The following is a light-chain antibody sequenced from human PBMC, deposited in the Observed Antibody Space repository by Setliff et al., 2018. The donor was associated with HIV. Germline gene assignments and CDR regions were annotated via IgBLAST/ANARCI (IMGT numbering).Light chain of an antibody. Sequence: QSALTQPASVSGSPGQSITISCTGTSSDVGAYNYVSWYQQHPGKAPKLMIYDVSNRPSGVSNRFSGSKSGSTASLTISGLQAEDEADYYCNSKTGTITYVFGTGTKVTVL. CDR2: DVS. J-gene: IGLJ1*01. CDR1: SSDVGAYNY. V-gene: IGLV2-14*03. CDR3: NSKTGTITYV.